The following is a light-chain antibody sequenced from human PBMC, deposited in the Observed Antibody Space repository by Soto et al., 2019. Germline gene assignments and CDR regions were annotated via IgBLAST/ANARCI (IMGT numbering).Light chain of an antibody. CDR3: CSYSGSNTLV. Sequence: QSALTQPASVSGSPGHSISNSCTGTSTDVGGYNLVSWYQQHPGKAPRLMIYEGSERPSGVSNRFSGSNSGSTASLTISGLQAEDEADYYCCSYSGSNTLVFGGGTQLTVL. CDR2: EGS. V-gene: IGLV2-23*01. CDR1: STDVGGYNL. J-gene: IGLJ2*01.